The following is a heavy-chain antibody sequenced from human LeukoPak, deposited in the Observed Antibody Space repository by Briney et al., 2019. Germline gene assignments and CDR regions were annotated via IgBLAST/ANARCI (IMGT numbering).Heavy chain of an antibody. CDR2: ISSSSSYI. J-gene: IGHJ4*02. CDR1: GFTFSSYT. D-gene: IGHD6-19*01. V-gene: IGHV3-21*01. Sequence: GGSLRLSCAASGFTFSSYTMNWVRQAPGKGLEWVSSISSSSSYIYYADSVKGRFTISRDNAKNSLYLQMNSLRAEDTAVYYCARGDSSGWYQHFDYWGQGTLVTVSS. CDR3: ARGDSSGWYQHFDY.